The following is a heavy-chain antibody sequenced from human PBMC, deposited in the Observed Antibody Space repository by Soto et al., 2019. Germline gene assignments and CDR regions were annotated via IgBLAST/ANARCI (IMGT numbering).Heavy chain of an antibody. CDR1: GGSISNSY. CDR3: SKDFGFFGMDD. Sequence: SETLSLACSVSGGSISNSYCNWIRQPPGKGLGWMGNIDYGGSTNYNPSLRNRVTVSADTSKKQFSLKLSSVTAADTAVFYWSKDFGFFGMDDWGPGTPVTVSS. J-gene: IGHJ6*02. CDR2: IDYGGST. D-gene: IGHD3-16*01. V-gene: IGHV4-59*01.